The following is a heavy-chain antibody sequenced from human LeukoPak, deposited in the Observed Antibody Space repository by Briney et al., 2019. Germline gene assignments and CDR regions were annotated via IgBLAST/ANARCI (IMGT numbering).Heavy chain of an antibody. CDR1: GFTFSSYG. CDR2: IWYDGSNK. CDR3: ARDLVCSGGSCYSLYYYYGMDV. J-gene: IGHJ6*02. V-gene: IGHV3-33*01. Sequence: GSLRLSCAASGFTFSSYGMHWVRQAPGKGLEWVAVIWYDGSNKYYADSVKGRFTISRDNSKNTLYLQMNSLRAEDTAVYYCARDLVCSGGSCYSLYYYYGMDVWGQGTTVTVSS. D-gene: IGHD2-15*01.